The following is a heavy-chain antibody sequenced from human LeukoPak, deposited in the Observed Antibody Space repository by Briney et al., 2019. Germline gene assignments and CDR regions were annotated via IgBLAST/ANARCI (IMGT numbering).Heavy chain of an antibody. D-gene: IGHD6-19*01. J-gene: IGHJ4*02. CDR3: ARAGSSGWIDY. CDR2: INSDGSST. CDR1: GFTFSSYW. Sequence: GGSLRLSCAASGFTFSSYWMHWVRQAPGKGPVWVSRINSDGSSTSYADSVKGRFTISRDNAKNTLYLQMNSLRAEDTAVYYCARAGSSGWIDYWGQGTLVTVSS. V-gene: IGHV3-74*01.